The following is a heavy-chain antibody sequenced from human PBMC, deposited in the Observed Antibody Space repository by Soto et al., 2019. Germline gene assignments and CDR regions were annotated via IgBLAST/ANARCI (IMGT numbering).Heavy chain of an antibody. CDR1: GYSFTTYS. CDR3: ARQSSYSTSSFDP. D-gene: IGHD2-2*01. Sequence: GESLKISCVGSGYSFTTYSVAWVRQMPGKGLEWMGIIYPGDSDTRYSPSLKGQVTMSADNSISTAYLQWSSLKASDSAMYYCARQSSYSTSSFDPWGQGTLVTVSS. J-gene: IGHJ5*02. V-gene: IGHV5-51*01. CDR2: IYPGDSDT.